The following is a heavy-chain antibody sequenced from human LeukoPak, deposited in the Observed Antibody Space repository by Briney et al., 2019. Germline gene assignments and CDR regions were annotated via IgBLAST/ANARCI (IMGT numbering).Heavy chain of an antibody. J-gene: IGHJ6*02. CDR1: GFTFSSYA. CDR2: ISSNGGST. Sequence: GGSLRLSCAASGFTFSSYAMRWVRQAPGKGLEYVSAISSNGGSTYYANSVKGRFTISRDNSKNTLYLQMGSLRAEDMAVYYCARGVDTAMVHRYYYYGMDVWGQGTTVTVSS. D-gene: IGHD5-18*01. CDR3: ARGVDTAMVHRYYYYGMDV. V-gene: IGHV3-64*01.